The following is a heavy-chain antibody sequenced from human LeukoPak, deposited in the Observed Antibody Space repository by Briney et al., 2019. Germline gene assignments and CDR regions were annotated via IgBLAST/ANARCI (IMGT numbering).Heavy chain of an antibody. Sequence: ASVKVSCKASGYSFTTYGISWVRQAPGQGLEWMGWISTYKGNANYAQKLQGRVTMTTDTSTSTVYMELRSLRSDDTAVYYCAREGDIAAAGTGPYYYYGMDVWGQGTTVTVSS. D-gene: IGHD6-13*01. V-gene: IGHV1-18*01. J-gene: IGHJ6*02. CDR2: ISTYKGNA. CDR3: AREGDIAAAGTGPYYYYGMDV. CDR1: GYSFTTYG.